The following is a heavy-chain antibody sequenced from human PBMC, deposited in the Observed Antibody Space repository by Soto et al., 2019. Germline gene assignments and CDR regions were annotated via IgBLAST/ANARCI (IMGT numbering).Heavy chain of an antibody. J-gene: IGHJ6*03. D-gene: IGHD4-17*01. CDR2: IYYSGST. V-gene: IGHV4-59*01. Sequence: SETLSLTCTVSGGSISSYYWSWIRQPPGKGLEWIGYIYYSGSTNYNPSLKSRVTISVDTSKNQFSLKLSSVTAADTAVYYCARDRLDYGDYVGYYYYYYMDVWGKGTTVTVSS. CDR3: ARDRLDYGDYVGYYYYYYMDV. CDR1: GGSISSYY.